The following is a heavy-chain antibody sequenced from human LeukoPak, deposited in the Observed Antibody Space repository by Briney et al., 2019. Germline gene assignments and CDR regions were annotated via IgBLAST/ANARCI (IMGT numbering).Heavy chain of an antibody. D-gene: IGHD2-15*01. CDR2: INSDGSST. CDR1: GFTFSSYW. J-gene: IGHJ4*02. CDR3: ARKGYCSGGSCYSTYFDY. V-gene: IGHV3-74*01. Sequence: PRGSLRLSCAASGFTFSSYWMHWVRQAPGKGLVWVSRINSDGSSTSYADSVKGRFTISRDNAKNTLYLQMNSLRAEDTAVYYCARKGYCSGGSCYSTYFDYWGQGTLVTVSS.